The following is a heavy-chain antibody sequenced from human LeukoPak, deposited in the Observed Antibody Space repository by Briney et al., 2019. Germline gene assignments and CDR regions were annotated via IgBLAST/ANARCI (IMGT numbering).Heavy chain of an antibody. Sequence: SETLSLTCTVSGASTTTTTHYWSWLRQHPGKGPEWIAYIYYDAGAYYNPSLASRVTISLDSSANQFSLTLSSVTAADTAVYYCARVGGSSGYYWDYWGQGTLVTVSS. V-gene: IGHV4-31*03. J-gene: IGHJ4*02. CDR2: IYYDAGA. CDR1: GASTTTTTHY. CDR3: ARVGGSSGYYWDY. D-gene: IGHD3-22*01.